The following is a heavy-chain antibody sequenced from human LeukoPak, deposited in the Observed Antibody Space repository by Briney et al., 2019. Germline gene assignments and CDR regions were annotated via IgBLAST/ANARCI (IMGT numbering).Heavy chain of an antibody. V-gene: IGHV3-30*02. CDR3: ARGIMTPYYMDV. Sequence: GGSLRLSCAASGFTFSSYGMHWVRQAPGKGLEWVAFIRYDGSNKYYADSVKGRFTISRDNAKNSLYLQMNSLRAEDTAVYYCARGIMTPYYMDVWGKGTTVTVSS. J-gene: IGHJ6*03. D-gene: IGHD3-16*01. CDR1: GFTFSSYG. CDR2: IRYDGSNK.